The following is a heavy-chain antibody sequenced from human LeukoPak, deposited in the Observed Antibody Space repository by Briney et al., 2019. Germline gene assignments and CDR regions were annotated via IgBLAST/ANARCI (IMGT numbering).Heavy chain of an antibody. CDR1: GGSISSYY. V-gene: IGHV4-59*12. J-gene: IGHJ5*02. CDR2: IYYSGIT. CDR3: ARGGPLGYCSGGSCNGTLDP. Sequence: PSETLSLTCSVSGGSISSYYWSWIRQPPGKGLEWLGYIYYSGITNYNPSLESRVTISVDTSKNQFSLKLSSVTAADTAVYYCARGGPLGYCSGGSCNGTLDPWGQGTLVTVSS. D-gene: IGHD2-15*01.